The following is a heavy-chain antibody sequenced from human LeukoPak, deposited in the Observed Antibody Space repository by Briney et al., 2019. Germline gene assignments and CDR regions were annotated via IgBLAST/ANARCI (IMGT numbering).Heavy chain of an antibody. J-gene: IGHJ4*02. D-gene: IGHD6-19*01. CDR2: INWNGDTT. V-gene: IGHV3-20*04. Sequence: GGSLRLSCAASGFTLNNYGMRWVSQAPGRGGEGGSGINWNGDTTEYADSVKGRVTISRDNAKKFVYLEMNSLTAGDTALYYCARDFVAVSGTGNYWGQGTLVTVSS. CDR3: ARDFVAVSGTGNY. CDR1: GFTLNNYG.